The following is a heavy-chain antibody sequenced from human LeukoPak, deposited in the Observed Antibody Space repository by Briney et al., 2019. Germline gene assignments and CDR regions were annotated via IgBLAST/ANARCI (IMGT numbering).Heavy chain of an antibody. Sequence: ASVKVSCKASGGTFSSYAISWVRQAPGQGLEWLGWMNPDNGDTDYAQKFQGRVTMTMNTSINTVYMDLKSLRSDDTAVYYCARGRRSRWYDVFGLDPWGQGTLVTVSS. D-gene: IGHD6-13*01. CDR3: ARGRRSRWYDVFGLDP. CDR1: GGTFSSYA. V-gene: IGHV1-8*02. CDR2: MNPDNGDT. J-gene: IGHJ5*02.